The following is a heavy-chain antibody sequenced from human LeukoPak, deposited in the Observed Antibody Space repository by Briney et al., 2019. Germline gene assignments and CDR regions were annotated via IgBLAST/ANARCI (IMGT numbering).Heavy chain of an antibody. D-gene: IGHD1-26*01. Sequence: GGSLRLSCAASGFTFSSYAMSWVRQAPGKGLEWVSAISGGGGSTYYADSVKGRFTISRDNSKNTLYLQMNSLRAEDTAVYYCAKGHYSGSYFYLDYWGQGTLVTVYS. J-gene: IGHJ4*02. CDR3: AKGHYSGSYFYLDY. V-gene: IGHV3-23*01. CDR1: GFTFSSYA. CDR2: ISGGGGST.